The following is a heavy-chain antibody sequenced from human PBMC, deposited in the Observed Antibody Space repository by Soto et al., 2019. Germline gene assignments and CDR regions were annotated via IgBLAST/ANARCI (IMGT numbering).Heavy chain of an antibody. CDR3: AKNGTGATTRYCDY. J-gene: IGHJ4*02. CDR2: ISAYNGNT. V-gene: IGHV1-18*01. D-gene: IGHD1-1*01. CDR1: GYTFTCYG. Sequence: ASVKVSCKASGYTFTCYGISWVRQAPGQGLEWMGWISAYNGNTNYAQKLQGRVTMATDTSTSTAYIELRSLRSDDTAVYYCAKNGTGATTRYCDYWGQRTLVTVSS.